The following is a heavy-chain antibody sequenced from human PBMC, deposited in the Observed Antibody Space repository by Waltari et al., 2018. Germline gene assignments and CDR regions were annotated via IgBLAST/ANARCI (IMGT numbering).Heavy chain of an antibody. D-gene: IGHD3-10*01. CDR2: ISPVFATT. V-gene: IGHV1-69*12. CDR3: ARGFRDYYGSGTYYAPTY. Sequence: QVRLMQSGAEVKKPGSSVKVSCKVSGGTFSGYGMMWVRQAPGQGLEWMGGISPVFATTNYAQKFRGRVTITADESTSSLYLELNSLRFDDTAVYFCARGFRDYYGSGTYYAPTYSGQGTLVTVSS. J-gene: IGHJ4*02. CDR1: GGTFSGYG.